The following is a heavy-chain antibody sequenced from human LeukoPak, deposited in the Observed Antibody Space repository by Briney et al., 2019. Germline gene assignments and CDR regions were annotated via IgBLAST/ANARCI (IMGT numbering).Heavy chain of an antibody. V-gene: IGHV4-39*07. D-gene: IGHD3-22*01. CDR3: ARIRSYYDSGYYPYYIDY. Sequence: SETLSLTCTFSGGSVSSNDYYWGWIRQPPGRGLEWIGTIHYSGSTYYKASLKSRVTISIDTSKKQFSLTLSSVTAADTAVYYCARIRSYYDSGYYPYYIDYWGQGILVTVSS. CDR2: IHYSGST. CDR1: GGSVSSNDYY. J-gene: IGHJ4*02.